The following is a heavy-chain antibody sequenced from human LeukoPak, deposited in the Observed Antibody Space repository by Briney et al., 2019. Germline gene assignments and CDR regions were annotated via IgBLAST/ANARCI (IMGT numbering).Heavy chain of an antibody. D-gene: IGHD6-19*01. J-gene: IGHJ6*02. CDR1: GFTFSNYA. V-gene: IGHV3-23*01. CDR3: AKAEDNSGWALYYYYYALDV. Sequence: PGGSLRLSCAASGFTFSNYAMSWVRQAPGKGLEGVSGISGSGGTTNYADSAKGRFAISRDNFKNTLYLHMNSLRAEDTAVYYCAKAEDNSGWALYYYYYALDVWGQGTTVTVSS. CDR2: ISGSGGTT.